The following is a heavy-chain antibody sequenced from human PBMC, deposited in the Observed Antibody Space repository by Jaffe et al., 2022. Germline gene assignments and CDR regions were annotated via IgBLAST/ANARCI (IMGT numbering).Heavy chain of an antibody. V-gene: IGHV3-23*01. Sequence: EVQLLESGGGLVQPGGSLRLSCAASGFTFSSYAMSWVRQAPGKGLEWVSAISGSGGSTYYADSVKGRFTISRDNSKNTLYLQMNSLRAEDTAVYYCAKNVRRGGSVGYCSSTSCYGGHGFDYWGQGTLVTVSS. CDR1: GFTFSSYA. CDR3: AKNVRRGGSVGYCSSTSCYGGHGFDY. J-gene: IGHJ4*02. D-gene: IGHD2-2*03. CDR2: ISGSGGST.